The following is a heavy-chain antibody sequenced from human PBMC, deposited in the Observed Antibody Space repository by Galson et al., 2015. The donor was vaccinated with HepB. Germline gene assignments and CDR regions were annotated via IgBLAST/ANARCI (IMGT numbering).Heavy chain of an antibody. CDR3: APGGMSSLRLGVVDLDH. J-gene: IGHJ4*02. CDR1: GFTFSSYG. V-gene: IGHV3-23*01. CDR2: ISARGDHT. D-gene: IGHD2-15*01. Sequence: SLRLSCAASGFTFSSYGMSWVRQAPGKGLEWVSHISARGDHTYYPDSVEGRFTISRDNSQNTLSLLINSLRVEDTAVYYCAPGGMSSLRLGVVDLDHWGQGILVTVSS.